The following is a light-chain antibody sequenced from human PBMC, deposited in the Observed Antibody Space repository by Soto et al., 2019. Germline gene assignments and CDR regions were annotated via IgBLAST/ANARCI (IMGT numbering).Light chain of an antibody. CDR2: AAS. CDR3: QQLNSYPLT. V-gene: IGKV1-9*01. Sequence: QLTQSPSSLSASVGDRVTITCRASQGIASYLAWYQQKPWQAPNLLIYAASTLQRGVPSRFSGSGSGTDFTLTISSLQPEDFATYYCQQLNSYPLTFGGGTKVEI. J-gene: IGKJ4*01. CDR1: QGIASY.